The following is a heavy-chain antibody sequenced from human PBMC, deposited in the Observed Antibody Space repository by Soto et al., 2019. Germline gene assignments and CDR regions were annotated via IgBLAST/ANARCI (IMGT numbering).Heavy chain of an antibody. CDR2: ISAHNGNT. J-gene: IGHJ4*02. Sequence: QVHLVQSGAEVKKPGASVKVSCQGSGYAFTTYGITWVRQAPGQGLEWMGWISAHNGNTNYAQKLQGRVTGNRDTSTSTAYMELRSLRYDDTAVYYCARGRYGDYWGQGALVTVSS. V-gene: IGHV1-18*01. CDR3: ARGRYGDY. D-gene: IGHD1-1*01. CDR1: GYAFTTYG.